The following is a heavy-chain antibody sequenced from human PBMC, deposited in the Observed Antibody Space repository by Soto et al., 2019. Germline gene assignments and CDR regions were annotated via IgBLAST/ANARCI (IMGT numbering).Heavy chain of an antibody. V-gene: IGHV1-69*13. Sequence: SVKVSCKASGGTFSSYAISWVRQAPGQGLEWMGGIIPIFGTANYAQKFQGRVTITADESTSTAYMELSSLRSEDTAVYYCARDFRDGYSSGWYFDYWGQGTLVTV. D-gene: IGHD6-19*01. J-gene: IGHJ4*02. CDR3: ARDFRDGYSSGWYFDY. CDR1: GGTFSSYA. CDR2: IIPIFGTA.